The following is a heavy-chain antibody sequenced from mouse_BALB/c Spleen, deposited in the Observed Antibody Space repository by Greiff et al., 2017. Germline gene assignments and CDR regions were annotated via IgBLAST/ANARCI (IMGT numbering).Heavy chain of an antibody. CDR1: GFTFSNYW. D-gene: IGHD1-1*01. CDR3: TRPVVATPYAMDY. J-gene: IGHJ4*01. V-gene: IGHV6-6*02. CDR2: IRLKSNNYAT. Sequence: DVHLVESGGGLVQPGGSMKLSCVASGFTFSNYWMNWVRQSPEKGLEWVAEIRLKSNNYATHYAESVKGRFTISRDDSKSSVYLQMNNLRAEDTGIYYCTRPVVATPYAMDYWGQGTSVTVSS.